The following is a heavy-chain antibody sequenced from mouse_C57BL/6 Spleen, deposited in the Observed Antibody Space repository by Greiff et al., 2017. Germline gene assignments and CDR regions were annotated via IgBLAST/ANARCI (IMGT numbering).Heavy chain of an antibody. CDR3: ARGSGYFDY. CDR1: GYTFTSYW. V-gene: IGHV1-69*01. J-gene: IGHJ2*01. Sequence: VQLQQPGAELVMPGASVKLSCKASGYTFTSYWMHWVKQRPGQGLEWIGEIAPSDSYTNYNQKFKGKSTLTVDKSSSTAYMQLSSLTSENSAVYYCARGSGYFDYWGQGTTLTVSS. CDR2: IAPSDSYT. D-gene: IGHD3-2*02.